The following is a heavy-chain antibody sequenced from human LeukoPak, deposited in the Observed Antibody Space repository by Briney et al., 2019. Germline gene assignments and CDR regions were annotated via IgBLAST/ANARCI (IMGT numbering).Heavy chain of an antibody. D-gene: IGHD3-10*01. CDR2: INPHGTEK. V-gene: IGHV3-7*01. CDR3: GRWGVNAGLDY. Sequence: GGSLRLSYVASGFTFGDKWMGWVSQAPGKGLEWLANINPHGTEKNYADSLEGRLSAARDNAKNSVYLQMTSLRVEDAGIYYCGRWGVNAGLDYWGQGSLVTVSS. CDR1: GFTFGDKW. J-gene: IGHJ4*02.